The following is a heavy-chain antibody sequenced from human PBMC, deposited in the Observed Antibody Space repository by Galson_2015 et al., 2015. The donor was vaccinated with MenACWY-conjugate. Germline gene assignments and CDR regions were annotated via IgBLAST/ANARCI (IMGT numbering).Heavy chain of an antibody. CDR3: TRGNDGYGWFDP. Sequence: SLRLSCAASGFTFNQYWMHWVRQAPGKGLVWVSRISPDGSVTNYADSVKGRFTLSRDNAKNTLYLQMNSLRGDDTAVYYCTRGNDGYGWFDPWGQGTLVTVSS. J-gene: IGHJ5*02. CDR1: GFTFNQYW. V-gene: IGHV3-74*01. D-gene: IGHD5-24*01. CDR2: ISPDGSVT.